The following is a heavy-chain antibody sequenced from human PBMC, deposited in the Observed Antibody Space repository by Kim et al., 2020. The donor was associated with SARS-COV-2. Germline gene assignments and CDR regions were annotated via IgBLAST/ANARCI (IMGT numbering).Heavy chain of an antibody. Sequence: GGSLRLSCAASGFTFSNYWMSWVRQSPGKGLEWVANIKQDGSEKYYVDSVKGRFTISRDNAKNSLYLQMNSLRAEDTAVYYCARAVIGPTSRFDPWGQGTLVTVSS. J-gene: IGHJ5*02. V-gene: IGHV3-7*01. CDR3: ARAVIGPTSRFDP. CDR1: GFTFSNYW. CDR2: IKQDGSEK. D-gene: IGHD3-16*02.